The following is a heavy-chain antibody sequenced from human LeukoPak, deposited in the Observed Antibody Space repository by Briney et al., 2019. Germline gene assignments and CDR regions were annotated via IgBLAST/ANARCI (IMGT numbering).Heavy chain of an antibody. Sequence: VASVKVSCEASGYTFTGYHIHWVRQAPGQGLEWMGRINPYSGDTNFAQKFQGRVTMTRDTSITTAYMDLSSLTPDDTAVYFCARDQGSLTRSWYTGYWGQGTQVTVSS. CDR2: INPYSGDT. D-gene: IGHD6-13*01. V-gene: IGHV1-2*06. J-gene: IGHJ4*02. CDR1: GYTFTGYH. CDR3: ARDQGSLTRSWYTGY.